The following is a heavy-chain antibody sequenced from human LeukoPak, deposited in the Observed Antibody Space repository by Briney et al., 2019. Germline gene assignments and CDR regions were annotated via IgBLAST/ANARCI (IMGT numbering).Heavy chain of an antibody. CDR1: GFTFRNYW. CDR3: ARAHYSSFDY. CDR2: TKEGGSEK. J-gene: IGHJ4*02. D-gene: IGHD6-13*01. V-gene: IGHV3-7*01. Sequence: GGSLRLSCAASGFTFRNYWMSWVRQAPGKGLEWVANTKEGGSEKHYVDSVKGRFTISRDNAKNSLYLQSLFLQMNSLRAEDTAVYYCARAHYSSFDYWGQGTLVTVSS.